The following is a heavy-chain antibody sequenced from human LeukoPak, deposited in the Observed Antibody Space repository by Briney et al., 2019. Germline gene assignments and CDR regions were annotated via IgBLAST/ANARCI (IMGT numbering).Heavy chain of an antibody. D-gene: IGHD3-10*01. CDR3: ARQDYYGSGWFDP. V-gene: IGHV4-39*01. CDR2: INYSGST. Sequence: SETLSPTCTVSGGSISRSSYYWGWIRQPPGKGLEWIGSINYSGSTYYNPSLKSRVTISVDTSKNQFSLKLSSVTAADTAVYFCARQDYYGSGWFDPWGQGTLVTVSS. J-gene: IGHJ5*02. CDR1: GGSISRSSYY.